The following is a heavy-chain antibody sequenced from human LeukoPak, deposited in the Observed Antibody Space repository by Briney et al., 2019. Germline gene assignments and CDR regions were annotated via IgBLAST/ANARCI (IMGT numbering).Heavy chain of an antibody. CDR2: IIPIFGTA. D-gene: IGHD1-26*01. CDR1: GGTFSSYA. V-gene: IGHV1-69*05. CDR3: ARDIFGSYNAFDI. J-gene: IGHJ3*02. Sequence: SVKVSCKASGGTFSSYAISWVRQAPGQGLEWMGGIIPIFGTANYAQKFQGRVTITTDESTSTAYMELRSLRSDDTAVYYCARDIFGSYNAFDIWGQGTMVAVSS.